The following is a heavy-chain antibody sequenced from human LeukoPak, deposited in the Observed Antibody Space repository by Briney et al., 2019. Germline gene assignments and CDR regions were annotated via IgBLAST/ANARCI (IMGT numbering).Heavy chain of an antibody. CDR2: IYYSGST. Sequence: PSETLSPTCTVSGGSISSYYWSWIRQPPGKGLEWIGYIYYSGSTNYNASLKSRVTISVDTSKNQFSLKLSSVTAADTAVYYCARRDGSFQRYFDLWGRGTLVTVSS. V-gene: IGHV4-59*08. CDR1: GGSISSYY. D-gene: IGHD1-26*01. CDR3: ARRDGSFQRYFDL. J-gene: IGHJ2*01.